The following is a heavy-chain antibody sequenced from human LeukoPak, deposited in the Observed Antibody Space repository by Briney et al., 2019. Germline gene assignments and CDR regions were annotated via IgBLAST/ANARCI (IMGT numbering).Heavy chain of an antibody. CDR3: ARDGGSSGYHDALDI. CDR2: IWYDGRNK. V-gene: IGHV3-33*01. J-gene: IGHJ3*02. CDR1: GFTFSSYG. Sequence: PGSSLRLSCAASGFTFSSYGMHWVRQAPGRGLEWVAHIWYDGRNKYYADSVKGRSTISRDNSKNTLSLQLNSLRDEDTAVYYCARDGGSSGYHDALDIWGQGTMVTVSA. D-gene: IGHD3-22*01.